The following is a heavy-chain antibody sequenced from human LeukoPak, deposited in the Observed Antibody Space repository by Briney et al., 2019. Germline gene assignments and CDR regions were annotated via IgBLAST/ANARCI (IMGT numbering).Heavy chain of an antibody. J-gene: IGHJ3*02. CDR1: GFTFDNYA. Sequence: RPGGSLRLSCAASGFTFDNYAMSWVRQAPGKGLEWVSGINWNGGSTGYVDSVKGRFAISRDNAKNSLYLQMNSQRGEDTALYYCARDAHFGGVFDIWGQGTMVTVSS. V-gene: IGHV3-20*04. CDR2: INWNGGST. D-gene: IGHD3-3*01. CDR3: ARDAHFGGVFDI.